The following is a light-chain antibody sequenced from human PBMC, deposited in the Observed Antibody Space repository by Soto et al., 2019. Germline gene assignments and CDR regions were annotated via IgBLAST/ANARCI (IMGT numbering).Light chain of an antibody. J-gene: IGKJ2*01. Sequence: DIVMTQSPDSLAVSLGERATINCKSSQSVLYSSNNKNYLAWYQQKPRQPPKLLIYWASTRESGVPDRFSGSGSGTDFTLTSSSLQAEDVAVYYCQQYLNTPYTFGQGTKLEIK. V-gene: IGKV4-1*01. CDR1: QSVLYSSNNKNY. CDR3: QQYLNTPYT. CDR2: WAS.